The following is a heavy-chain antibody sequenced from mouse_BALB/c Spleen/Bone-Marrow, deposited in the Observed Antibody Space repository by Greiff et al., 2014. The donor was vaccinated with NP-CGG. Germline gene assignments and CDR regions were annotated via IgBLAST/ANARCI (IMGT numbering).Heavy chain of an antibody. Sequence: QVQLKQSGAELARPGASVKLSCKASGYTFTSYWMQWVKQRPGQGLEWIGAIYPGDGDTRYTQKFKGKAALTADKSSSTAYMQLSSLASEDSAVYYCASQGDYGSFDYWGQDTTLTVSS. D-gene: IGHD1-1*02. CDR2: IYPGDGDT. J-gene: IGHJ2*01. V-gene: IGHV1-87*01. CDR3: ASQGDYGSFDY. CDR1: GYTFTSYW.